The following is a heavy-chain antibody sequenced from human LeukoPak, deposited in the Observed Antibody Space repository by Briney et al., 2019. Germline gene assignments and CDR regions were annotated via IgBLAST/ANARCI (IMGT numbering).Heavy chain of an antibody. CDR3: ARAGLPAYYYYYYYLDV. Sequence: GGSLRLSCAASGFTFSSYWMSWVRQAPGKGLEWVANIKQDGSEKYYVDSVKGRFTISRDNAKNSLYLQMNSLRAEDTAVYYCARAGLPAYYYYYYYLDVWGKGTTVTVYS. D-gene: IGHD5-18*01. J-gene: IGHJ6*03. CDR2: IKQDGSEK. CDR1: GFTFSSYW. V-gene: IGHV3-7*01.